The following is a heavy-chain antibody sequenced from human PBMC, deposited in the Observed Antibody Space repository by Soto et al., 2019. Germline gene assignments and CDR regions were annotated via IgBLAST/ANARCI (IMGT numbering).Heavy chain of an antibody. CDR1: GGSISSGGYS. CDR3: ARGQRGYNQPGCWFDP. J-gene: IGHJ5*02. V-gene: IGHV4-30-2*01. CDR2: IYHSGST. Sequence: PSETLSLTCAVSGGSISSGGYSWSWIRQPPGKGLEWIGYIYHSGSTYYNPSLKSRVTRSVDRSKNQFSLKLSSVTAADTAVYYCARGQRGYNQPGCWFDPWGQGTLVTVSS. D-gene: IGHD5-12*01.